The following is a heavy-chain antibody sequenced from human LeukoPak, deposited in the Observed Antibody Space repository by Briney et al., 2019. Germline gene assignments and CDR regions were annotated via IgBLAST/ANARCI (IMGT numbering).Heavy chain of an antibody. Sequence: GESLKISCKGSGYSFTSYWIGWVRQMPGKGLEWMGIIYPGDSDTRYSPSFQGQVTISADKSISTAYLQWSSLKASDTGMYDCARRGNYCDSSGQIDYWGQGTLVTVSS. V-gene: IGHV5-51*01. D-gene: IGHD3-22*01. CDR3: ARRGNYCDSSGQIDY. J-gene: IGHJ4*02. CDR1: GYSFTSYW. CDR2: IYPGDSDT.